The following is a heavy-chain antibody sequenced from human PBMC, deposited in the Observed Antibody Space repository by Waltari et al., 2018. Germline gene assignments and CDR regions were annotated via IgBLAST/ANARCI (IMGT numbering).Heavy chain of an antibody. D-gene: IGHD3-9*01. V-gene: IGHV3-7*01. CDR3: ARERYFPAV. Sequence: EVQLVESGGGLVQPGGSLSLSCAASGFPFSLYWMTWVRQAPGKGLEWVATIKEDGSDKYYVDSVKGRFTISRDNAKNSLYLQMNSLRAEDTAVYYCARERYFPAVWGKGTTVTISS. CDR1: GFPFSLYW. CDR2: IKEDGSDK. J-gene: IGHJ6*04.